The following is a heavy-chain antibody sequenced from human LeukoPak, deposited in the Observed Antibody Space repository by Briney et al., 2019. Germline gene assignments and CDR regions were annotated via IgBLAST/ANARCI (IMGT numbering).Heavy chain of an antibody. CDR1: GFTFERYA. D-gene: IGHD3-10*02. CDR3: TKDICSGNPPPYGMDV. J-gene: IGHJ6*02. V-gene: IGHV3-9*01. CDR2: ISWNSSNI. Sequence: GGYLSLSCSAYGFTFERYAMQWVRQAPGKGLEWVSGISWNSSNIIYADSVKGRFTISRDNAKSSMYLQMNSLRAEDTALYYCTKDICSGNPPPYGMDVWGQGTTVTVSS.